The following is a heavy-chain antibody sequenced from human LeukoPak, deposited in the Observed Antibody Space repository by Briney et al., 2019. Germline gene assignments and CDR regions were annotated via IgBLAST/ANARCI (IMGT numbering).Heavy chain of an antibody. D-gene: IGHD4-17*01. CDR3: AREFTVPDLGYFDL. Sequence: GGSLRHSCADPGFTFSSYAMSWVRQAPGEGLEWGSSISSSSSSIYYADSVKGRFTISRDNAKNSLYLQMNSLRAEDTAVYYCAREFTVPDLGYFDLWGRGTLVTVSS. V-gene: IGHV3-21*01. CDR2: ISSSSSSI. CDR1: GFTFSSYA. J-gene: IGHJ2*01.